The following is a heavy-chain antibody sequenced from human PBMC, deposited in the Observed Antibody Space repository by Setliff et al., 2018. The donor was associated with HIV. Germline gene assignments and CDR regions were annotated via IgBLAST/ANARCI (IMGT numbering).Heavy chain of an antibody. J-gene: IGHJ4*02. CDR3: VRDRGMATKRGFDS. CDR1: GFTFSEYA. D-gene: IGHD5-12*01. CDR2: IRSRAYGATP. V-gene: IGHV3-49*04. Sequence: PGGSLRLSCITSGFTFSEYAMSWVRQAPGKGLEWVGFIRSRAYGATPEYAASVKGRFTISRDNSKNTLYLQMNSLRAEDTAVYYCVRDRGMATKRGFDSWGQGTLVTVSS.